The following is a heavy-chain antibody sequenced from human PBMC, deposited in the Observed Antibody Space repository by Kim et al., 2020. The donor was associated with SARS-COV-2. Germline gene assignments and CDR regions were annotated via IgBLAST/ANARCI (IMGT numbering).Heavy chain of an antibody. CDR3: ASGTYTAMVI. J-gene: IGHJ4*02. V-gene: IGHV4-34*01. CDR2: INHSGST. D-gene: IGHD5-18*01. Sequence: SETLSLTCAVYGGSFSGYYWSWIRQPPGKGLEWIGEINHSGSTNYNPSLKSRVTISVDTSKNQFSLKLSSVTAADTAVYYCASGTYTAMVIWGQGTLVTVSS. CDR1: GGSFSGYY.